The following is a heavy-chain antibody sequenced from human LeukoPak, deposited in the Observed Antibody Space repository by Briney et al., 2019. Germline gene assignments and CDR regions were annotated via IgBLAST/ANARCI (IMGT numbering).Heavy chain of an antibody. CDR1: GFTFSSNE. Sequence: GGSLRLSCAASGFTFSSNEMNWVRQAPGKGLEWVSYISSGGRTIYYADSVKGRFTISRDSAKNSLYLQMNSLRAEDTAVYYCARGGPDSSGYCHSISDWGQGTLVTVSS. CDR3: ARGGPDSSGYCHSISD. V-gene: IGHV3-48*03. J-gene: IGHJ4*02. D-gene: IGHD3-22*01. CDR2: ISSGGRTI.